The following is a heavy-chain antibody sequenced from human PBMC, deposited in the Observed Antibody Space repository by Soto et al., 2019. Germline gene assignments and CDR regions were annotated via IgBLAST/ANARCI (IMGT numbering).Heavy chain of an antibody. D-gene: IGHD3-10*01. CDR2: IDPSDSYT. J-gene: IGHJ6*02. V-gene: IGHV5-10-1*01. CDR1: GDSFTSYW. Sequence: GESLKISCKGSGDSFTSYWISWVRQMPGKGLEWMGRIDPSDSYTNYSPSFQGHVTISADKSISTAYLQWSSLKASDTAMYYCAGGGVRGVITRTRDYYGMDVWGQGTTVTVSS. CDR3: AGGGVRGVITRTRDYYGMDV.